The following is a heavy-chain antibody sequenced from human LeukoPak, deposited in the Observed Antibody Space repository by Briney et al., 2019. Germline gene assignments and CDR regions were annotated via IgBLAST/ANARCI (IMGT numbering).Heavy chain of an antibody. Sequence: SVKVSCKASGGTFSSYAISWVRQAPGQGLEWMGGIIPIFGTANYAQKFQGRVTITADESTSTAYMELSSLRSEDTAVYYCARGYYYDSSDYRYYFDYWGQGTLVTVSS. CDR3: ARGYYYDSSDYRYYFDY. J-gene: IGHJ4*02. CDR2: IIPIFGTA. CDR1: GGTFSSYA. V-gene: IGHV1-69*13. D-gene: IGHD3-22*01.